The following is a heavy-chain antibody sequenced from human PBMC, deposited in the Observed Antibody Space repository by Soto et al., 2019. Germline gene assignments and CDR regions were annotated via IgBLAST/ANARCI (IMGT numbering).Heavy chain of an antibody. CDR1: DGSIGNFY. D-gene: IGHD6-19*01. V-gene: IGHV4-59*01. Sequence: PSETLSLTCRVSDGSIGNFYWSWVRQAPGKRLEWIGYTFYGVNTKYNPSLERRVTLSADTSKNQLSLKLTSATSADTAIYYCASLNTAVALGLDNWGQGVPVTVSS. CDR2: TFYGVNT. CDR3: ASLNTAVALGLDN. J-gene: IGHJ4*02.